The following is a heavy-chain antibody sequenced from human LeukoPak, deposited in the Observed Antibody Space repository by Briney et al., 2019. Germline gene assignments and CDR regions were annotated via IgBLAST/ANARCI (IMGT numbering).Heavy chain of an antibody. V-gene: IGHV1-69*01. CDR2: IIPIFDTA. D-gene: IGHD3-3*01. CDR3: ARGDYYDFRRGAFDI. J-gene: IGHJ3*02. CDR1: GGTFGNYA. Sequence: ASVKVSCKASGGTFGNYAISWVRQAPGQGLEWMGGIIPIFDTANYAQKFQGRVTITADESTTTAYMELSSLRFDDTAVYYCARGDYYDFRRGAFDIWGQGTLVTVSS.